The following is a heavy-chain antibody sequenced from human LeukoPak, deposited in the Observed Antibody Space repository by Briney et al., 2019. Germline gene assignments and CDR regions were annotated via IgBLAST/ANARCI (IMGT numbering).Heavy chain of an antibody. CDR2: IYYSGST. V-gene: IGHV4-61*01. D-gene: IGHD3-10*01. CDR3: ASLAHFYGSGSYHKDY. Sequence: PSETLSLTCTVSGGSVSSGSYYWSWIRQPPGKGLEWIGYIYYSGSTNYNPSLKSRVTISVDTSKNQFSLKLSSVTAADTAVYYCASLAHFYGSGSYHKDYWGQGTLVTVSS. J-gene: IGHJ4*02. CDR1: GGSVSSGSYY.